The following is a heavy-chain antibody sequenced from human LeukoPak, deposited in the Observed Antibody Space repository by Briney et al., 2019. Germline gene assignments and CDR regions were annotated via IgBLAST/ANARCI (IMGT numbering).Heavy chain of an antibody. CDR1: GFTFSSYA. Sequence: GGSLRLSCAASGFTFSSYAMSWVRQAPGKGLEWVSAIRGSGGSTYYADSVKGRFTISRDNSKNTLYLQMNSLRAEDTAVYYCAKGPYYDFWSGYWYYWGQGTLVTVSS. D-gene: IGHD3-3*01. V-gene: IGHV3-23*01. CDR2: IRGSGGST. J-gene: IGHJ4*02. CDR3: AKGPYYDFWSGYWYY.